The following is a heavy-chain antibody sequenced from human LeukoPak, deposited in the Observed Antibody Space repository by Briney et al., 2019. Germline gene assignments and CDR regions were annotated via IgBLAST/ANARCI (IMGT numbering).Heavy chain of an antibody. CDR3: ARWRYCTGGSCNPKTKYYFDY. Sequence: PGGSLRLSCAASGFTFDDYGMSWVRQAPGKGLEWVSGLNWNGGSAGYADSVKGRFTISIDNAKNSLFLQMNSLRAEDTALYYCARWRYCTGGSCNPKTKYYFDYWGQGTLVTVSS. CDR1: GFTFDDYG. D-gene: IGHD2-15*01. V-gene: IGHV3-20*04. CDR2: LNWNGGSA. J-gene: IGHJ4*02.